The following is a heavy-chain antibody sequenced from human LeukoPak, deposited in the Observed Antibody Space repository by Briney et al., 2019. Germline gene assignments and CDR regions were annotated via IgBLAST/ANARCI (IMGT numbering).Heavy chain of an antibody. CDR3: ARGELMITFGGVIVAQFDY. J-gene: IGHJ4*02. CDR1: GYTFTSYG. Sequence: ASVKVSCKASGYTFTSYGICLVRQAPGQGLEWMGWISAYNGNTNYAQKLQGRVTMTTDTSTSTAYMELRSLRSDDTAVYCCARGELMITFGGVIVAQFDYWGQGTLVTVSS. V-gene: IGHV1-18*01. D-gene: IGHD3-16*02. CDR2: ISAYNGNT.